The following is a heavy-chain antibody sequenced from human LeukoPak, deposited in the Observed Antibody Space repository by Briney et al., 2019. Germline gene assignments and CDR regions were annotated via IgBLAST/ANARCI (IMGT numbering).Heavy chain of an antibody. CDR2: IKHDGSQK. D-gene: IGHD3-10*01. CDR1: GFTFSRYW. V-gene: IGHV3-7*05. J-gene: IGHJ3*02. CDR3: ARDGMGGIKAFDI. Sequence: GGSLRLSCAASGFTFSRYWMSWVRQAPGRGLEWVANIKHDGSQKYYVDSVKGRITISRDNAKNSLYLQMTSLRAEDTAVYYCARDGMGGIKAFDIWGQGTMVTVSS.